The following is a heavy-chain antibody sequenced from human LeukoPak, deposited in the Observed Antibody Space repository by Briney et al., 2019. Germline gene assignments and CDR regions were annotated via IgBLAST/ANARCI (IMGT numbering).Heavy chain of an antibody. CDR2: IYPGDSDT. V-gene: IGHV5-51*01. CDR1: GYSFTSYW. D-gene: IGHD1-26*01. J-gene: IGHJ6*03. Sequence: GESLKISCKGSGYSFTSYWIGWVRQMPGKGLEWMGIIYPGDSDTRYSPSFQGQVTISADKSISTAYLQWSSLKASDTAMYYCARYSPPTTNSLGDYYYYMDVWGKGTTVTVSS. CDR3: ARYSPPTTNSLGDYYYYMDV.